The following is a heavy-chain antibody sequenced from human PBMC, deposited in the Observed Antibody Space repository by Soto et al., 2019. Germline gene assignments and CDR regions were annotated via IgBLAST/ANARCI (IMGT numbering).Heavy chain of an antibody. J-gene: IGHJ4*02. D-gene: IGHD3-10*01. CDR2: IKQDGSEK. Sequence: GSLRLSCAASGFTFSSYWMSWVRQAPGKGLEWVANIKQDGSEKYYVDSVKGRFTISRDNAKNSLYLQMNSLRDEDTAVYYCARLGWYGSGSYSHWGQGTLVTVSS. CDR1: GFTFSSYW. V-gene: IGHV3-7*01. CDR3: ARLGWYGSGSYSH.